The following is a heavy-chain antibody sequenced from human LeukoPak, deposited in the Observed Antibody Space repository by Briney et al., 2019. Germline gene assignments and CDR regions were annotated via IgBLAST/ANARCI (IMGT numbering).Heavy chain of an antibody. CDR1: GGTFSSYA. CDR2: IIPIFGTA. J-gene: IGHJ4*02. CDR3: ARTGDGYSTFDF. Sequence: SVKVSCKASGGTFSSYAISWVRQAPGQGLEWMGGIIPIFGTANYAQKFQGRVTITTDESTSTAYMELSSLRSEDTAVYYCARTGDGYSTFDFWGQGTLVTVSS. V-gene: IGHV1-69*05. D-gene: IGHD5-24*01.